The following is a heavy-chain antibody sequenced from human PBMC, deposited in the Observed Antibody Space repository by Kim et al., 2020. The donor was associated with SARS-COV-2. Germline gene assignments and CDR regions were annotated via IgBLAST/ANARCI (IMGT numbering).Heavy chain of an antibody. Sequence: SETLSLTCTVSGVSVSNYYWSWIRQSPGKGLEWIGDIYNSGNTDYNHSLKRRVTISVDTSNNQFSLKLTSVTAADTAVYYCATGRWLVPWAPGT. CDR1: GVSVSNYY. J-gene: IGHJ5*02. V-gene: IGHV4-59*02. CDR2: IYNSGNT. CDR3: ATGRWLVP.